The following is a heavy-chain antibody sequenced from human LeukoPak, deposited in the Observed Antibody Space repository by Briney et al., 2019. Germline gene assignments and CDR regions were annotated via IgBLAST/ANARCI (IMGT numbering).Heavy chain of an antibody. CDR1: GGSISSYY. D-gene: IGHD3-22*01. J-gene: IGHJ6*04. CDR2: IYYSGTT. Sequence: PSETLSLTCTVSGGSISSYYWSWIRQPPGKGLEWIGYIYYSGTTNYNPSLKSRVTISVDTPKNQFSLKLSSVTAADTAVYYCARRAGYYGTSGGSLAYYYYAMDVWGEGTTVTVSS. V-gene: IGHV4-59*08. CDR3: ARRAGYYGTSGGSLAYYYYAMDV.